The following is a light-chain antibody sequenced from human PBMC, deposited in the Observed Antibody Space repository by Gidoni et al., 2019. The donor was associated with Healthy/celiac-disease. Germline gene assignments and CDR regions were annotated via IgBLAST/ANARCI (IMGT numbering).Light chain of an antibody. Sequence: DIVMTQAPDSLAVSLGERDTINCKSSQSVLYSSNNQNSLAWYQQKPGQPPKLLIYWASTRDSRVPDRLSGSGSGTDFTLTISSLQAEDVAVYYCQQYYSSLLYTFGQGTRLEIK. V-gene: IGKV4-1*01. CDR2: WAS. CDR1: QSVLYSSNNQNS. J-gene: IGKJ2*01. CDR3: QQYYSSLLYT.